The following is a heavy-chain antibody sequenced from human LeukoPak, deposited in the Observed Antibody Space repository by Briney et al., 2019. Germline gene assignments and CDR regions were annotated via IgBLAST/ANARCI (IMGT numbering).Heavy chain of an antibody. CDR3: ARVPTGRYYYYYMDV. D-gene: IGHD1-14*01. J-gene: IGHJ6*03. V-gene: IGHV3-20*04. Sequence: GGSLRLSCAASGFTFDDYGMSWVRQAPGKGLEWVSGINWNGGSTGYADSVKGRFTISRDNAKNSLYLQMNSLRAEDTALYYCARVPTGRYYYYYMDVWGKGTTVTVSS. CDR2: INWNGGST. CDR1: GFTFDDYG.